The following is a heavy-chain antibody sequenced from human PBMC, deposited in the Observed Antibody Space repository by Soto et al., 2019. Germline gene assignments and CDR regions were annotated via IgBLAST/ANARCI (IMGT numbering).Heavy chain of an antibody. V-gene: IGHV2-5*01. J-gene: IGHJ4*02. D-gene: IGHD6-19*01. CDR2: IYWNYDK. CDR1: GLSRSTSGLG. Sequence: QITLKESGPTLVRPTQTLTLTCTSSGLSRSTSGLGVGWILQPPGKALEWLALIYWNYDKRYSPSLKARLTITKDTSKNQVVLTMANMDPVYAATYYCAHRPSGWYLFDYWGQGTLVTVSS. CDR3: AHRPSGWYLFDY.